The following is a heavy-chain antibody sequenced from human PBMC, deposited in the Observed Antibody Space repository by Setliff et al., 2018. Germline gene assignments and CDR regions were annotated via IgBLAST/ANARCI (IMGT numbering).Heavy chain of an antibody. V-gene: IGHV3-23*01. Sequence: PGGSLRLSCAASGFAFSKYGMSWVRQAPGKGLEWVAGISSGFETAYADSVKGRFTISKDNSKNTLFLQMNSLRGEDTAVYYCARDTSGRDAFDIWGQRTTVTVSS. CDR3: ARDTSGRDAFDI. J-gene: IGHJ3*02. D-gene: IGHD6-19*01. CDR1: GFAFSKYG. CDR2: ISSGFET.